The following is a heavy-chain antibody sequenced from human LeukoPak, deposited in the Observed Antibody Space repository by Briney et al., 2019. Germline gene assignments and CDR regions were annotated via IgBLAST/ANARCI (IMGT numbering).Heavy chain of an antibody. CDR1: GYTFTSYD. J-gene: IGHJ4*02. D-gene: IGHD6-13*01. CDR3: ARGGYSSSWYEIDY. Sequence: ASVKVSCKASGYTFTSYDINWVRQATGQGLEWMGGIIPIFGTANYAQKFQGRVTITTDESTSTAYMELSSLRSEDTAVYYCARGGYSSSWYEIDYWGQGTLVTVSS. CDR2: IIPIFGTA. V-gene: IGHV1-69*05.